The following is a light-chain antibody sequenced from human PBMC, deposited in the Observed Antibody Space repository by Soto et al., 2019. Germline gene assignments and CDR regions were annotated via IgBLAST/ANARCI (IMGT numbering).Light chain of an antibody. Sequence: EIVMTQSPATLSVSPGERATLSCRASQSVSSSYLAWYQQKAGQAPRLLIYGASSRATGIPDRFSGSGSGTDFTLTISRLEPEDFAVYYCQQYGGSPLTFGGGTKVDI. CDR1: QSVSSSY. CDR2: GAS. V-gene: IGKV3-20*01. CDR3: QQYGGSPLT. J-gene: IGKJ4*01.